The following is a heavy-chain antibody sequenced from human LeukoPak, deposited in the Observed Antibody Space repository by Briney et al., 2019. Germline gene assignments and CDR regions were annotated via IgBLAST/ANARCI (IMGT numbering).Heavy chain of an antibody. D-gene: IGHD2-2*01. V-gene: IGHV3-30*18. CDR3: AKGGYCSATRCYVGKGMDD. J-gene: IGHJ4*02. CDR1: GFSVSGYW. CDR2: ISHDGVDK. Sequence: GGSLRLSCAVSGFSVSGYWMTWVRQAPGKGLEWVAVISHDGVDKYYADSVKGRFTISRDNSKNTVSLQVNSLRAEDTAAYYCAKGGYCSATRCYVGKGMDDWGQGTLVTVSS.